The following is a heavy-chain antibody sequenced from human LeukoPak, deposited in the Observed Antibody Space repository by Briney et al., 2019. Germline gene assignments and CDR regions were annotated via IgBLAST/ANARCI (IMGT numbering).Heavy chain of an antibody. J-gene: IGHJ3*02. CDR2: IYYGGST. CDR1: GGSISSYY. V-gene: IGHV4-59*01. CDR3: ARGDDYGGNSAAFDI. Sequence: SETLSLTCTVSGGSISSYYWSWIRQPPGKGLEWIGYIYYGGSTNYNPSLKSRVTISVDTSKNQFSLKLSSVTAADTAVYYCARGDDYGGNSAAFDIWGQGTMVTVSS. D-gene: IGHD4-23*01.